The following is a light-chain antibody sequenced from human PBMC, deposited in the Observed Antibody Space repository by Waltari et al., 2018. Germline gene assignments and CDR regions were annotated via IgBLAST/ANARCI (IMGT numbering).Light chain of an antibody. J-gene: IGLJ2*01. CDR1: SYADGSYNL. CDR3: CSYAGSSTVV. Sequence: QSALNQPASVSGPPGQSITISRTGTSYADGSYNLVFWHQQHPRKAPKLMFYEGSKRPSGVSKRFSGPKAGNTASLAISGLQAEDEADYYCCSYAGSSTVVFGGGTKLTVL. CDR2: EGS. V-gene: IGLV2-23*01.